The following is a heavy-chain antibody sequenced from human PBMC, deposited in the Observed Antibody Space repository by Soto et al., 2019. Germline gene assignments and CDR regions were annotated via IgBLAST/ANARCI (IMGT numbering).Heavy chain of an antibody. D-gene: IGHD2-15*01. J-gene: IGHJ3*02. V-gene: IGHV5-51*01. CDR2: IYPGDSDT. CDR3: AKLPGPGIITDAFHI. CDR1: GFSFTSYW. Sequence: GESLKISWKGSGFSFTSYWIGWVRQMPGKGLEWMGIIYPGDSDTRYSPSFQGQVTISADKSISTAYLQWSSLKASDTAMYYCAKLPGPGIITDAFHIWGQGTTVTVSS.